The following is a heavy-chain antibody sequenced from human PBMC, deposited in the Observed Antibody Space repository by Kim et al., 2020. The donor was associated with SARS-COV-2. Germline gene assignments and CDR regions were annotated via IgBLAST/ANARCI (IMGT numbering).Heavy chain of an antibody. Sequence: KNSPKFQGRVTSTRDTTAGTAYMELSSLRSEDAAVYYCARDAGIGSFDPWGQGTLVTVSS. V-gene: IGHV1-3*01. CDR3: ARDAGIGSFDP. J-gene: IGHJ5*02. D-gene: IGHD3-10*01.